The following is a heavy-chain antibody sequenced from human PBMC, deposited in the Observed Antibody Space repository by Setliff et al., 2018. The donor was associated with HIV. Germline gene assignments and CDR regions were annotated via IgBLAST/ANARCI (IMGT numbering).Heavy chain of an antibody. V-gene: IGHV4-4*07. CDR2: TFTSGIT. D-gene: IGHD3-16*01. CDR1: GGSISGYF. J-gene: IGHJ4*02. CDR3: AREPKGGDDRALDY. Sequence: SETLSLTCTVSGGSISGYFWSWIRQPAGRGLEWIGRTFTSGITNYSPSLKSRVTMSVDTSKNQFSLNLTSVTAADTAVYYCAREPKGGDDRALDYWGQGTLVTVSS.